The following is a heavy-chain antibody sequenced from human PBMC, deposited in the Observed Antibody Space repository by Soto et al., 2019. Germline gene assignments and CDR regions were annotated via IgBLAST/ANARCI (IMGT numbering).Heavy chain of an antibody. V-gene: IGHV4-59*08. CDR2: MYNSGTT. D-gene: IGHD6-19*01. CDR3: ASRVNSCWLPGYFHL. J-gene: IGHJ2*01. CDR1: GGSISNYY. Sequence: QVQLQASGPGLVKPSETLSLTCTVSGGSISNYYWSWIRQPPGKGLEWIGYMYNSGTTYYNPSLKRRVTISLHTSKNWFALELSSVTAADAAVYYCASRVNSCWLPGYFHLWGRGPLVTVSS.